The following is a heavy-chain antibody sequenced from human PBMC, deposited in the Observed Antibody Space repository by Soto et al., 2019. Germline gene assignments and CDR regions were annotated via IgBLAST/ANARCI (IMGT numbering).Heavy chain of an antibody. J-gene: IGHJ3*02. D-gene: IGHD6-19*01. CDR1: GFTFDDYA. CDR2: ISWSSGSI. Sequence: EVQLVESGGGLVQPGRSLRLSCAASGFTFDDYAMHWVRQAPGKGLEWVSGISWSSGSIGYADSVKGRFTISRDNAKNSLYLQMNSLRAEDTALYYCAKDGRTVAGTFDAFDIWGQGTMVTVSS. CDR3: AKDGRTVAGTFDAFDI. V-gene: IGHV3-9*01.